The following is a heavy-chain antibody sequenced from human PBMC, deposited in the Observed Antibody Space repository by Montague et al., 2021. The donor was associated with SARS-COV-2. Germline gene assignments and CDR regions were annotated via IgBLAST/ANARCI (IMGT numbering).Heavy chain of an antibody. CDR1: GGSISSSNW. CDR3: ARGGYGRWSGYYFDY. CDR2: IHHSGST. V-gene: IGHV4-4*02. J-gene: IGHJ4*02. Sequence: SETLSLTCAVSGGSISSSNWWRCGRQPPGEVLWWIGEIHHSGSTNYNPSLNSRVTMSVDRSKNHFSLRLSSVTAADTAVYYCARGGYGRWSGYYFDYWGEGTLVTVSS. D-gene: IGHD5-18*01.